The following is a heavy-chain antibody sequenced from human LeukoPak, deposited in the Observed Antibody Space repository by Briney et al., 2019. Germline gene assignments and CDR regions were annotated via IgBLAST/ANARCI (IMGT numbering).Heavy chain of an antibody. D-gene: IGHD5-12*01. CDR2: ISSSSSYI. V-gene: IGHV3-21*01. CDR1: GFTFSSYS. Sequence: GGSLRLSCAASGFTFSSYSMNWVRQAPGKGLEWVSSISSSSSYIYYADSVKGRFTISRDNAKNSLYPQMNSLRAEDTAVYYCASGYSGYDSGDYWGQGTLVTVSS. J-gene: IGHJ4*02. CDR3: ASGYSGYDSGDY.